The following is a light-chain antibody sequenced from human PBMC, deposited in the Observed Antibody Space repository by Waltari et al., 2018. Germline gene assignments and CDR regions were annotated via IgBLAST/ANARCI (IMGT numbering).Light chain of an antibody. Sequence: DIQMTQSPSTLSASVGDRVTITCRASQGISSWLDWYQQKPGKAPKLLIQKASTLRSGVPSRVSGSRSGTEFTRTIRSLQAADFATYYCQQYHSYSGTFGQGTKVEVK. CDR1: QGISSW. V-gene: IGKV1-5*03. J-gene: IGKJ1*01. CDR2: KAS. CDR3: QQYHSYSGT.